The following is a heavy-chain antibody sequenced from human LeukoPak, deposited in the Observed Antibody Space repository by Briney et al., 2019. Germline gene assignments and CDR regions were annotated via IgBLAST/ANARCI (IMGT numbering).Heavy chain of an antibody. CDR1: GGSITSSSYH. CDR2: MYYRGTT. J-gene: IGHJ4*02. V-gene: IGHV4-39*02. D-gene: IGHD2-21*01. CDR3: AREYSRSVVAGSRPDL. Sequence: SDTLSFTCSVSGGSITSSSYHWCWILQSPERGLEWIGSMYYRGTTYENPSLKSRLTLSIDTSNNQFSLKLTSVTAADTAVYYCAREYSRSVVAGSRPDLWGQGLLVTVSS.